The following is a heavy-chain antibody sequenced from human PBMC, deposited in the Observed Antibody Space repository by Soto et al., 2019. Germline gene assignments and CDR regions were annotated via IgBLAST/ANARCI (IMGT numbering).Heavy chain of an antibody. CDR2: ITPAGGP. CDR1: GFTFSRHD. V-gene: IGHV3-13*05. J-gene: IGHJ2*01. CDR3: AREIATDGHWYFDL. D-gene: IGHD2-21*01. Sequence: VGSLRLSCAASGFTFSRHDMHWVRQATGKGLEWVSGITPAGGPNYRDSVKGRFTISRENARNSLNLQMNSLSVGDTAIYYCAREIATDGHWYFDLWGRGTLVTVSS.